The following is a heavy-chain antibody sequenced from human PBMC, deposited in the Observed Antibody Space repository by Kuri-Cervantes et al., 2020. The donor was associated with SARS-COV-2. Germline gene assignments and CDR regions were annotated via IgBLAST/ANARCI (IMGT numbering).Heavy chain of an antibody. CDR2: MNPNSGNT. CDR3: ARDGVSGYDHFDY. J-gene: IGHJ4*02. Sequence: ASVKVSCKASGYTFTSYDINWVRQATGQGLEWMGWMNPNSGNTGYAQKFQGRVTMTRNTSISKAYLELSSLGSEDTAVYYCARDGVSGYDHFDYWGQGTLVTVSS. D-gene: IGHD5-12*01. V-gene: IGHV1-8*01. CDR1: GYTFTSYD.